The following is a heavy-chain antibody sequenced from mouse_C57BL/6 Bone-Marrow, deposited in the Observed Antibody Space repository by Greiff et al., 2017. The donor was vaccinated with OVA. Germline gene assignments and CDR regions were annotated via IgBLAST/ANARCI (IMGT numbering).Heavy chain of an antibody. CDR2: INPGSGGT. CDR3: ARPEAHYYGSRRSPYAMDY. V-gene: IGHV1-54*01. D-gene: IGHD1-1*01. Sequence: QVQLQQSGAELVRPGTSVKVTCKASGYAFTNYLIEWVKQRPGQGLEWIGVINPGSGGTNYNEKFKGKATLTADKSSSTAYMQLSSLTSEDSAVYFCARPEAHYYGSRRSPYAMDYWGQGTSVTVSS. CDR1: GYAFTNYL. J-gene: IGHJ4*01.